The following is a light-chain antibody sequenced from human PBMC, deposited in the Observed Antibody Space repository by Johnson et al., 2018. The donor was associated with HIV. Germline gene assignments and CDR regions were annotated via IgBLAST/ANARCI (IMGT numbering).Light chain of an antibody. J-gene: IGLJ1*01. CDR1: SFNIGINF. Sequence: QSALTQPPSVSAAPGQRVTISCSGSSFNIGINFVSLYQQVPGTAPKLLICESNKRPSGIPNRFSGSKSGTSATLGITGLQTGDEADYYCGTWDSRLSVYVFGTGTKVTVL. CDR2: ESN. CDR3: GTWDSRLSVYV. V-gene: IGLV1-51*02.